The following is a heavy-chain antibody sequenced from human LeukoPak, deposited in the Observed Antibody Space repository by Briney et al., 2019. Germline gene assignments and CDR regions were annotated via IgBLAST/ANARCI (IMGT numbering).Heavy chain of an antibody. D-gene: IGHD5-24*01. CDR1: GFTFRIYC. CDR3: ARANRNGYDY. V-gene: IGHV3-48*04. J-gene: IGHJ4*02. Sequence: GGPLRLSCAASGFTFRIYCMNWVRQAPGKGPEWVSYISSGSDTIYYADSAKGRFTMSRDNAKNSLFLQMNSLRAEDTAVYYCARANRNGYDYWGQGTLVAVSS. CDR2: ISSGSDTI.